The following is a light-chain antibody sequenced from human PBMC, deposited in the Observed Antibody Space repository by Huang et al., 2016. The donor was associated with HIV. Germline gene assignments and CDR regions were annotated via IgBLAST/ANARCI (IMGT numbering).Light chain of an antibody. CDR3: QQFHNWPFT. CDR1: QSISSN. V-gene: IGKV3-15*01. Sequence: EIVMTQSPATLSVSPGERATLSCRASQSISSNLAWYQQKPGQAPRLLIYGASTRATGIPARFSGSGSGTEVILTISSLQSEDSALYYCQQFHNWPFTFGPGTKVDIK. J-gene: IGKJ3*01. CDR2: GAS.